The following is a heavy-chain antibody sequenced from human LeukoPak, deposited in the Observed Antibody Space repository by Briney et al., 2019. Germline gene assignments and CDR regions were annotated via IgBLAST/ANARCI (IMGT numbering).Heavy chain of an antibody. Sequence: GESLKISCQGSGYSFTSYWIGWVRRMPGKGLGWVGIIYPGDSDTRYSPSFQGQVTISADKSISTAYLQWSSLKASDTAMYYCARQAARTGYWFDPWGQGTLVTVSS. J-gene: IGHJ5*02. D-gene: IGHD6-6*01. CDR2: IYPGDSDT. CDR3: ARQAARTGYWFDP. CDR1: GYSFTSYW. V-gene: IGHV5-51*01.